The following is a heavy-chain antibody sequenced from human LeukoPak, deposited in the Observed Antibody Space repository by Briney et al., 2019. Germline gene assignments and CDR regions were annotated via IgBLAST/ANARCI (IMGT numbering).Heavy chain of an antibody. CDR3: AKLGRLRGVDY. D-gene: IGHD1-1*01. V-gene: IGHV4-31*03. CDR1: GGSISSGGYY. Sequence: SGTLSLTCTVSGGSISSGGYYWSWIRQHPGKGLEWIGYIYYSGSTYYNPSLKSRVTISVDTSKNQFSLKLSSVTAADTAVYYCAKLGRLRGVDYWGQGTLVTVSS. CDR2: IYYSGST. J-gene: IGHJ4*02.